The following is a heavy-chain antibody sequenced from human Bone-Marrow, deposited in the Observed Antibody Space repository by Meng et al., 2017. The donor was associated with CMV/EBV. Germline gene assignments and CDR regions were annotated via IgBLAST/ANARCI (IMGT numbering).Heavy chain of an antibody. CDR3: ARHRSGGDSEFDY. CDR2: ISYDGSNK. D-gene: IGHD1-26*01. V-gene: IGHV3-30*14. Sequence: GGSLRLSCAASGFTFSSYAMHWVRQAPGKGLEWVAVISYDGSNKYYADSVKGRFTISRDNSKNTLYLQMNSLRAEDTAVYYCARHRSGGDSEFDYWGQGALVTVSS. CDR1: GFTFSSYA. J-gene: IGHJ4*02.